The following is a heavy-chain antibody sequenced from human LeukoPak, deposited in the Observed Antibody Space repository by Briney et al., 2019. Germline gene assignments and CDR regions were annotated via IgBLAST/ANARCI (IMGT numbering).Heavy chain of an antibody. Sequence: GESLKISCKGSGYSFTSYGISWVRQAPGQGLEWMGWISAYNGNTNYAQKLQGRVTMTTDTSTSTAYMELRSLRSDDMAVYYCARARDGYNSYYYYMDVWGKGTTVTVSS. CDR3: ARARDGYNSYYYYMDV. D-gene: IGHD5-24*01. CDR2: ISAYNGNT. J-gene: IGHJ6*03. V-gene: IGHV1-18*03. CDR1: GYSFTSYG.